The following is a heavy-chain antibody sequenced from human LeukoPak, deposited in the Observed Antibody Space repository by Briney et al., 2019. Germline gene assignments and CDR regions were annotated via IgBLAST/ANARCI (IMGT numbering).Heavy chain of an antibody. Sequence: PGGSLRLSCAASGFALNAYSLTWVRQAPGKGLEWVSSISSTSAYIHYAESVKGRFTISRDNIDNVVYLQMNSVRVEDTALYFCARVAVAGPTGWFDSWGQGTLVTVSS. CDR2: ISSTSAYI. V-gene: IGHV3-21*01. J-gene: IGHJ5*01. D-gene: IGHD6-19*01. CDR1: GFALNAYS. CDR3: ARVAVAGPTGWFDS.